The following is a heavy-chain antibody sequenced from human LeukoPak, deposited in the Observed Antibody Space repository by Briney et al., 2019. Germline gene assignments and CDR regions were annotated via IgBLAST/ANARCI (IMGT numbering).Heavy chain of an antibody. CDR2: ISAYNGNT. CDR1: GYTFTSYG. J-gene: IGHJ4*02. Sequence: GASVKVSCKASGYTFTSYGISWVRQAPGQGLEWMGWISAYNGNTNYAQKLQGRVTMTTDTSTSTAYMELRSLRSDDTAVNYCARGIDSLAYCGGDCYSGIDYWGQGTLVTVSS. V-gene: IGHV1-18*01. D-gene: IGHD2-21*02. CDR3: ARGIDSLAYCGGDCYSGIDY.